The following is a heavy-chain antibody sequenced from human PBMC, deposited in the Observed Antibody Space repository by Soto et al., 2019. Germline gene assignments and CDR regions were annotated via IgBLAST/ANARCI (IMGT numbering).Heavy chain of an antibody. CDR2: INSDGSVS. D-gene: IGHD2-15*01. V-gene: IGHV3-74*01. J-gene: IGHJ6*03. CDR1: GFTFSNYW. Sequence: EVQLVESGGGLVQPGGSLRLSCAASGFTFSNYWMYWVCLAPGEGLVWVSRINSDGSVSSYADSVKGRLTISRDNVKNTRYLQMDSLRAEDTAVYYCARGDCVGGTCYSLAGSFYYYMDVWGKGTTVTVFS. CDR3: ARGDCVGGTCYSLAGSFYYYMDV.